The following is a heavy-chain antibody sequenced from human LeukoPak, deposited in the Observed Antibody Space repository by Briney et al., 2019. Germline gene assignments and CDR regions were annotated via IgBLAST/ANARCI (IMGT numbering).Heavy chain of an antibody. CDR3: ARVVGATWVDY. D-gene: IGHD1-26*01. CDR1: GGSINSYY. CDR2: IYSSGNT. Sequence: PSETLSLTCTVSGGSINSYYWSWIRQPAGKGLEWIGRIYSSGNTNYYPSLKSRVTMSVDTSKNQFSLKLSSVTAADTAVYYCARVVGATWVDYWGQGTLVTVSS. V-gene: IGHV4-4*07. J-gene: IGHJ4*02.